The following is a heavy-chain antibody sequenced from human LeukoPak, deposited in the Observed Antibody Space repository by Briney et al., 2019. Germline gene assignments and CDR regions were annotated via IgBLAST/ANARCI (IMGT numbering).Heavy chain of an antibody. Sequence: SETLSLTCAVSGYSISSGYYWGWIRQPPGKGLEWIGSIYHSGSTYYNPSLKSRVTISVDTSKNQFSLRLSSVTAADTAVYYCARGDAFDIWGQGTMVTVSS. V-gene: IGHV4-38-2*01. CDR1: GYSISSGYY. CDR3: ARGDAFDI. J-gene: IGHJ3*02. CDR2: IYHSGST.